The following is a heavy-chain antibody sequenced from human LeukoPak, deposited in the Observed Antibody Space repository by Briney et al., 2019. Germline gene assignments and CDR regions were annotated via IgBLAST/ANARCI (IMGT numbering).Heavy chain of an antibody. CDR1: GFTFSSYE. D-gene: IGHD2-8*02. CDR2: ISSSGSTI. V-gene: IGHV3-48*03. CDR3: AKAPRATGPGYFDY. J-gene: IGHJ4*02. Sequence: GGSLRLSCAASGFTFSSYEMNWVRQAPGKGLEWVSYISSSGSTIYYADSVKGRFTISRDNTKNSLYLQMNSLRAEDTAVYYCAKAPRATGPGYFDYWGQGTLVTVSS.